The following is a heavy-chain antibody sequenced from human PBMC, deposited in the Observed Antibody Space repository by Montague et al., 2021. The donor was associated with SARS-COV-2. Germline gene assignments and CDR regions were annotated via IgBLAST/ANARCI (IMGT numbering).Heavy chain of an antibody. Sequence: SETLSLTCAVYGGSFNGYYWNWIRQPPGKGLVWIGGISDIGSTTYNPSLESRLTTSVDRSKNQFSLRLASVTAADTAVYYCVRERECSGGSCYGPDDDAFDIWGQGTVVTVSS. CDR3: VRERECSGGSCYGPDDDAFDI. CDR1: GGSFNGYY. J-gene: IGHJ3*02. V-gene: IGHV4-34*01. CDR2: ISDIGST. D-gene: IGHD2-15*01.